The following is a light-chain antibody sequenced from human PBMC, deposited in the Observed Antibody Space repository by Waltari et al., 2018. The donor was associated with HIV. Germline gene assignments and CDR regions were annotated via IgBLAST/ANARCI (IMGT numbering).Light chain of an antibody. CDR2: EVS. J-gene: IGLJ1*01. Sequence: QSALTQPASVSGSPGQSITISCTGTNTDVGGYNYVSWYQHHPGKAPKLMIYEVSNRPSGVSNRFSGSKSGNTASLTISGLQAEDEADYYCSSYTIISTLVFGTGTKVTVL. V-gene: IGLV2-14*01. CDR1: NTDVGGYNY. CDR3: SSYTIISTLV.